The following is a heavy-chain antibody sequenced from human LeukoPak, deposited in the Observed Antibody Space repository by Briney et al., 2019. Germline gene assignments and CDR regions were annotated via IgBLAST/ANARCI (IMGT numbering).Heavy chain of an antibody. CDR2: INPNSGGT. CDR1: GYTFTGYY. V-gene: IGHV1-2*02. CDR3: ARGPPRGGSSFDY. D-gene: IGHD3-16*01. J-gene: IGHJ4*02. Sequence: ASVKVSFKASGYTFTGYYMHWVRQAPGQGLEWMGWINPNSGGTNYAQKFHGRVTMTRDTSISTAYMELSRLRSDDTAVYYCARGPPRGGSSFDYWGQGTLVTVSS.